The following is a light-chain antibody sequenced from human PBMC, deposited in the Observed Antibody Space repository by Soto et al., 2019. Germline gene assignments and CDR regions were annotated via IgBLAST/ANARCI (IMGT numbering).Light chain of an antibody. CDR2: GAS. CDR3: QQYGSSRWT. J-gene: IGKJ1*01. V-gene: IGKV3-20*01. CDR1: QSVSSTY. Sequence: EIVLTQSPDTPSLFPGERATLSCRASQSVSSTYLARYQQKLGQAPRLLIFGASSRTTGIPDRFSGSGSGTDFTLTISRREPEDFAEYYCQQYGSSRWTFGQGTKVYIK.